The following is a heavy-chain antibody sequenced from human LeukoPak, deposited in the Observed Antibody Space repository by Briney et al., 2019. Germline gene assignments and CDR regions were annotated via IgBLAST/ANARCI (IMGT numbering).Heavy chain of an antibody. V-gene: IGHV4-39*01. CDR2: IYYSGST. CDR1: GGSISSSSYY. Sequence: SETLSLTCTVSGGSISSSSYYWGWIRQPPGKGLEWIGSIYYSGSTYYNPSLKSRVTISVDTSKNQFSLKLSSVTAADTAVYYCARHRSKYQLLLVWFDPWGQGTLVAVSS. J-gene: IGHJ5*02. CDR3: ARHRSKYQLLLVWFDP. D-gene: IGHD2-2*01.